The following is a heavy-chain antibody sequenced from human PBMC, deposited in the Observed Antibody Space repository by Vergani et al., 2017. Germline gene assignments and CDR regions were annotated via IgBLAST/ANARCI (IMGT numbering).Heavy chain of an antibody. V-gene: IGHV3-49*04. Sequence: EVQLVESGGGVVQPGRSLRLSCAASGFTFGDYAMTWVRQAPGKGLEWVAFIRNKAYGGTTEYAASVKGRFTISRDDSKRLAYLQLSGLKTEDTAVYFCSRGRGYSFGYSDYWGQGTLVTVSS. CDR3: SRGRGYSFGYSDY. CDR1: GFTFGDYA. J-gene: IGHJ4*02. CDR2: IRNKAYGGTT. D-gene: IGHD5-18*01.